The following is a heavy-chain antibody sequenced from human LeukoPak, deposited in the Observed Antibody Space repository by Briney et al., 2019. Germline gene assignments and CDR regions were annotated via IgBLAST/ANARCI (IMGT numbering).Heavy chain of an antibody. CDR1: RFTFSSYS. D-gene: IGHD2-2*01. CDR3: ARGGVVLEFYYYYYMDV. V-gene: IGHV3-48*04. J-gene: IGHJ6*03. CDR2: ISSSSSTI. Sequence: PGGSLRLSCAASRFTFSSYSMNWVRQAPGKGLEWVSYISSSSSTIYYADSVKGRFTISRDNAKNSLYLQMNSLRAEDTAVYYCARGGVVLEFYYYYYMDVWGKGTTATVSS.